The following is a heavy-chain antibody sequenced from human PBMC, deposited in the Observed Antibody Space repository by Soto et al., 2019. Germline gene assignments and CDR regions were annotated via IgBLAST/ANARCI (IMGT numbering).Heavy chain of an antibody. D-gene: IGHD6-6*01. J-gene: IGHJ6*02. V-gene: IGHV3-74*01. Sequence: GGSLRLSCAASGFTFSSYWMHWVRQAPGKGLVWVSRINSDGSSTSYADSVKGRFTISRDNAKNTLYLQMNSLRAEDTAVYYCASGIAARKYYYYGMDVWGQGTTVTVSS. CDR1: GFTFSSYW. CDR2: INSDGSST. CDR3: ASGIAARKYYYYGMDV.